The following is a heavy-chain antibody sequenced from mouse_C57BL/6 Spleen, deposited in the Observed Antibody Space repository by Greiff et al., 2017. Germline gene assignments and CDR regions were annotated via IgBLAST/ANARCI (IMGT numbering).Heavy chain of an antibody. V-gene: IGHV1-80*01. CDR1: GYAFSSYW. J-gene: IGHJ4*01. CDR3: AISFYYDYDDALDY. D-gene: IGHD2-4*01. CDR2: IYPGDGDT. Sequence: QVQLQQSGAELVKPGASVKISCKASGYAFSSYWMNWVKQRPGKGLEWIGQIYPGDGDTNYNGKFKGKATLTADKSSSTAYMQLSSLSSEDSSVYFCAISFYYDYDDALDYWGQGTSVTVSS.